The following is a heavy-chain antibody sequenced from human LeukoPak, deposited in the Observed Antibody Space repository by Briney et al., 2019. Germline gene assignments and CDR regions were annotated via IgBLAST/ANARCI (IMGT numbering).Heavy chain of an antibody. D-gene: IGHD1-26*01. CDR2: IYTSGST. Sequence: SETLSLTXTVSGGSISSYYWSWIRQPAGKGLEWIGRIYTSGSTNYNPSLKSRVTMSVDTSKNQFSLKLSSVTAADTAVYYRARDGDSGSYIDYWGQGSLVTVSS. J-gene: IGHJ4*02. CDR1: GGSISSYY. V-gene: IGHV4-4*07. CDR3: ARDGDSGSYIDY.